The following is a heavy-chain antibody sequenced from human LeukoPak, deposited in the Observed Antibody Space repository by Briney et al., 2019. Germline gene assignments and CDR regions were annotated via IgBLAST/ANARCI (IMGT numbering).Heavy chain of an antibody. CDR2: INHSGST. Sequence: SETLSLTCAVYGGSFSDHYWSWVRQPPGKGLEWIGDINHSGSTNYNPPLKSRLTISVDTSTNQFSLRFNSVTAADTAVYYCARLRDEGYSYGSLDYWGQGTLVTVSS. D-gene: IGHD5-18*01. J-gene: IGHJ4*02. V-gene: IGHV4-34*01. CDR3: ARLRDEGYSYGSLDY. CDR1: GGSFSDHY.